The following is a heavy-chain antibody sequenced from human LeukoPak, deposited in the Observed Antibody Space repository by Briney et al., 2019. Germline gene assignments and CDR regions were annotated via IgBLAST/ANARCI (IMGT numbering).Heavy chain of an antibody. V-gene: IGHV1-2*02. Sequence: ASVKVSCKASGYTFTDYYVHWVRQAPGQGLEWMGWINPNSGDTNYAQNFEGRVTMTRDTSISTAYMELSSLTSDDTAVYYCASSIRLDAFDIWGQGTMVTVSS. D-gene: IGHD4-17*01. CDR1: GYTFTDYY. J-gene: IGHJ3*02. CDR2: INPNSGDT. CDR3: ASSIRLDAFDI.